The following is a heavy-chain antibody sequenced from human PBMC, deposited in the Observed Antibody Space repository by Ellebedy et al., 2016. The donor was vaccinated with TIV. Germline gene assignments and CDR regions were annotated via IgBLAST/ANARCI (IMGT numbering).Heavy chain of an antibody. J-gene: IGHJ4*02. V-gene: IGHV3-30*02. CDR3: VKGLLIRGVIKGFRGDS. Sequence: PGGSLRLSCAASGFTFSDYGMHWVRQAPGKGLEWVAFMRYDGSNKYYADSVKGRFTISRDNSKNTLYLRMNSLRAEDTAVYYCVKGLLIRGVIKGFRGDSWGQGTLVTVSS. CDR2: MRYDGSNK. CDR1: GFTFSDYG. D-gene: IGHD3-10*01.